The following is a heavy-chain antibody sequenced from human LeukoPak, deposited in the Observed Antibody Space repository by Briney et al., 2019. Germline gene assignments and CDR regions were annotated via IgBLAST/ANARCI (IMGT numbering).Heavy chain of an antibody. V-gene: IGHV3-64*01. CDR3: ARDSGDDAFDI. CDR1: GFTFSSYD. J-gene: IGHJ3*02. D-gene: IGHD3-10*01. Sequence: GGSLRLSCAASGFTFSSYDMHWVRHPPGKGLEYVSSISSNGGSTYYANSVKGRFTISRDNSKHTLYLQMGSLRAGDMAVYYCARDSGDDAFDIWGQGTMVTVSS. CDR2: ISSNGGST.